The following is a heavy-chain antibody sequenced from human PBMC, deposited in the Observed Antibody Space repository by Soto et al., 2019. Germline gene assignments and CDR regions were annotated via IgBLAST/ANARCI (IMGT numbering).Heavy chain of an antibody. CDR2: IYHSGST. CDR3: ARALVAYGMDG. J-gene: IGHJ6*02. CDR1: GGSISSGGYS. V-gene: IGHV4-30-2*01. Sequence: SETLSLTCAVSGGSISSGGYSWSWIRQPPGKGLEWIGYIYHSGSTYYNPSLKSRVTISVDRSKNQFSLKLSSVTAADTAVYYGARALVAYGMDGWGQGTSVPFPS. D-gene: IGHD2-2*01.